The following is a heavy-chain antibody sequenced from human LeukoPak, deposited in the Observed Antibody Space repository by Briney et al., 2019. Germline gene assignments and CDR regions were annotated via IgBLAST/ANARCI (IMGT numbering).Heavy chain of an antibody. CDR3: ARVAVAAKGAHNWFDP. CDR1: GYSFTSYW. V-gene: IGHV5-51*01. J-gene: IGHJ5*02. CDR2: IYPGDSDT. D-gene: IGHD6-19*01. Sequence: GESLKISCKGSGYSFTSYWIGWVRQMPGKGLEWMGIIYPGDSDTRYSPSFQGQVTISADKSIGTAYLQWSSLKASDTAMYYCARVAVAAKGAHNWFDPWGQGTLVTVSS.